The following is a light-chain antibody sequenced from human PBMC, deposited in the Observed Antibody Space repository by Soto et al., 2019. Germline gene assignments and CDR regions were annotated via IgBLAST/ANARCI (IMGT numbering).Light chain of an antibody. CDR3: QHYDHYPIN. Sequence: DIPMTQSPSTLSASIGDRVTITCRASQNINNWLAWYQQKPGKAPKLLIYKASSLESGVPSRFSGSGSGTEFTLTISSLQPDDLASYYCQHYDHYPINFGQGTRLEIK. CDR1: QNINNW. CDR2: KAS. J-gene: IGKJ5*01. V-gene: IGKV1-5*03.